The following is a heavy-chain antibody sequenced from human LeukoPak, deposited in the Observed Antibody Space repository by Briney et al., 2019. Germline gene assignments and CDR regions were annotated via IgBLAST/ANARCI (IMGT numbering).Heavy chain of an antibody. J-gene: IGHJ4*02. Sequence: SQTLSLTCTVSGGSISSGDYYWSWIRQPPGKGLEWIGYIYYSGSTYYNPSLKSRVTISVDTSKNQFSLKLSSVTAADTAVYYCARASWYSSGWYHGNFDHWGQGTLVTVSS. CDR1: GGSISSGDYY. CDR2: IYYSGST. D-gene: IGHD6-19*01. CDR3: ARASWYSSGWYHGNFDH. V-gene: IGHV4-30-4*08.